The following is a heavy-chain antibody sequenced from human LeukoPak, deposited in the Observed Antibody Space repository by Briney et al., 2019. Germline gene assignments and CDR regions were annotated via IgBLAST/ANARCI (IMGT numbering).Heavy chain of an antibody. CDR3: AKDGAFYSSGSVSDY. CDR2: IKQDGSNK. J-gene: IGHJ4*02. CDR1: GFTFSSYW. D-gene: IGHD6-19*01. Sequence: GGSLRLSCAASGFTFSSYWMSWVRQAPGKGLEWVANIKQDGSNKYYADSVKGRFTISRDNSKNTLYLQMNSLRAEDTAVYYCAKDGAFYSSGSVSDYWGQGTLVTVSS. V-gene: IGHV3-7*01.